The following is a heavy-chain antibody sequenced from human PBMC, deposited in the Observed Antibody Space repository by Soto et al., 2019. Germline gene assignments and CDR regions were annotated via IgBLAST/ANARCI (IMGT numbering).Heavy chain of an antibody. Sequence: ASVKVSCKASGYTFTTYYMHWVRQAPGQGLEWMGIINPSGGSTSYAQKFQGRVTMTRDTSTSTVYMELSSLRSEDTAVYYCAGSSGWDNWFDPWGQGTLVTVSS. D-gene: IGHD6-19*01. CDR3: AGSSGWDNWFDP. CDR2: INPSGGST. J-gene: IGHJ5*02. V-gene: IGHV1-46*01. CDR1: GYTFTTYY.